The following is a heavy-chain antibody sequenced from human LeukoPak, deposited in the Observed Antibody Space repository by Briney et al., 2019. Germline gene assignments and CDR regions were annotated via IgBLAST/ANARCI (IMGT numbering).Heavy chain of an antibody. CDR3: ARDTYQYHFDY. J-gene: IGHJ4*02. D-gene: IGHD2-2*01. CDR1: GGSISSGDYY. Sequence: PSQTLSLTCTVSGGSISSGDYYWSWIRQPPGKGLEWIGYIYYSGSTYYNPSLKSRVTIPVDTSKNQFSLKLSPVTAADTAVYYCARDTYQYHFDYWGQGTLVTVSS. V-gene: IGHV4-30-4*08. CDR2: IYYSGST.